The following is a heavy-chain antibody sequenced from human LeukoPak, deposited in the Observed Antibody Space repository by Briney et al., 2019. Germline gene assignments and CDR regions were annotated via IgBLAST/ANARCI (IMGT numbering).Heavy chain of an antibody. CDR3: ARKLSGYAPFDC. J-gene: IGHJ4*02. V-gene: IGHV3-30-3*01. D-gene: IGHD5-12*01. Sequence: TGGSLRLSCAASGFTFSSYAMHWVRQAPGKGLEWVAVISYDGSNKYYADSVKGRFTISRDNPRSTLYLQMSSLRAEDTAVYYCARKLSGYAPFDCWGQGTLVTVSS. CDR2: ISYDGSNK. CDR1: GFTFSSYA.